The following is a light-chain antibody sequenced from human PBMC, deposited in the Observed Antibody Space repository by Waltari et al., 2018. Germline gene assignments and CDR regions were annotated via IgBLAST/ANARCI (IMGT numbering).Light chain of an antibody. CDR3: AAWDDSLNGLVV. CDR2: SNN. J-gene: IGLJ2*01. CDR1: SSHIGRNT. Sequence: QSVLTQPPSASGTPGQRVTISCSGSSSHIGRNTVNWYQQLPGTAPKLLIYSNNRRPSGVPARFSGSKSGTSASLAISGLQSEDEADYYCAAWDDSLNGLVVFGGGTKLTVL. V-gene: IGLV1-44*01.